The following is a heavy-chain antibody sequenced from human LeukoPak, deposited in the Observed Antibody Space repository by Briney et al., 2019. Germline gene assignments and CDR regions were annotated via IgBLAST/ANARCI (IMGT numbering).Heavy chain of an antibody. Sequence: ASVKVSCKASGYTFTGYYMHWVRQAPGQGLEWMGRINPNTGGTDYAQGFQGRVTLTRDTSISTAYMELSRLTSDDTAVYYCARGYQAAFDIWGQGTMVTVSS. CDR1: GYTFTGYY. CDR3: ARGYQAAFDI. D-gene: IGHD6-13*01. J-gene: IGHJ3*02. CDR2: INPNTGGT. V-gene: IGHV1-2*06.